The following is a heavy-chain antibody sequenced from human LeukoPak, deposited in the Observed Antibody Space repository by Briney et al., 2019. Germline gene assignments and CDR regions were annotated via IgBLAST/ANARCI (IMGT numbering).Heavy chain of an antibody. J-gene: IGHJ5*02. CDR2: IYYSGST. Sequence: SETLSLTCSVSSDSISSYYWSWIRQPPGKGLEWIGYIYYSGSTNYNPSLKSRVTISVDTSKNQFSLKLSSVTAADTAVYYCARSYYGSGSPVEGFDPWGQGTLVTVSS. CDR3: ARSYYGSGSPVEGFDP. D-gene: IGHD3-10*01. CDR1: SDSISSYY. V-gene: IGHV4-59*01.